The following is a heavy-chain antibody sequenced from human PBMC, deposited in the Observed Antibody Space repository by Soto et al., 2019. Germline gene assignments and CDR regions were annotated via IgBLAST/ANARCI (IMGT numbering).Heavy chain of an antibody. CDR2: IYYSGST. D-gene: IGHD3-9*01. Sequence: TSETLPLTCPFSGGTISSYYWIWIRQPPGKGLEWIGYIYYSGSTNYNPSLKSRVTISVDTSKNQFSLKLSSVTAADTAVYYCARLPYYDILNYYMDVWGKGTTLTVSS. CDR3: ARLPYYDILNYYMDV. CDR1: GGTISSYY. J-gene: IGHJ6*03. V-gene: IGHV4-59*08.